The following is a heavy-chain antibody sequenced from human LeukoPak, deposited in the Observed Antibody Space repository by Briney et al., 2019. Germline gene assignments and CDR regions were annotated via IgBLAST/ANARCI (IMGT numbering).Heavy chain of an antibody. CDR1: GYTLTELS. CDR3: ATARAGYYDFWRGGGFDI. D-gene: IGHD3-3*01. Sequence: GASVKVSCKVSGYTLTELSMHWVRQAPGKGLEWMGGFDPEDGETIYAQKFQGRVTMTEDTSTDTAYMELSSLRSEDTAVYYCATARAGYYDFWRGGGFDIWGQGTMVTVSS. V-gene: IGHV1-24*01. J-gene: IGHJ3*02. CDR2: FDPEDGET.